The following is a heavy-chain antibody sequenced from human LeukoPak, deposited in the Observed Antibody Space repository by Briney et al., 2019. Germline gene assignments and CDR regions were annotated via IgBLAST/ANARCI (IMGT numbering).Heavy chain of an antibody. CDR2: ISAYNGNT. V-gene: IGHV1-18*01. D-gene: IGHD6-13*01. CDR1: GYTFTSYG. J-gene: IGHJ6*03. CDR3: ARGRRQLVLGYYYMDV. Sequence: GASVKVSCKASGYTFTSYGISWVRQAPGQGLEWMGWISAYNGNTNYAQKLQGGVTMTTDTSTSTAYMELRSLRSDDTAVYYCARGRRQLVLGYYYMDVWGKGTTVTVSS.